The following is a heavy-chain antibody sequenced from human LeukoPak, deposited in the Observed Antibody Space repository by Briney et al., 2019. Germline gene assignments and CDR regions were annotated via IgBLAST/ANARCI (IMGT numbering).Heavy chain of an antibody. CDR3: ARSAAYYYYGMDV. CDR1: GFTFSSYS. Sequence: PGGSLRLSCAASGFTFSSYSMNWVRQAPGEGLEWVSSISSSSSYIYYADSVKGRFTISRDNAKNSLYLQMNSLRAEDTAVYYCARSAAYYYYGMDVWGQGTTVTVSS. J-gene: IGHJ6*02. V-gene: IGHV3-21*04. CDR2: ISSSSSYI.